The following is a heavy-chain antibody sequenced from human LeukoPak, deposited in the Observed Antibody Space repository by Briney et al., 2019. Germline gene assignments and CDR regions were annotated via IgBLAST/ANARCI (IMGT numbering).Heavy chain of an antibody. CDR2: INPHDSTT. CDR3: ARHLRTSTYRDLDY. CDR1: GYSFSSNW. D-gene: IGHD1-14*01. V-gene: IGHV5-51*01. Sequence: GESLQISCQASGYSFSSNWIGWVRQMPGKGLQWMGIINPHDSTTKYSPSFQGQVTISVDKSINTAYLQWSSLTASDTAVYYCARHLRTSTYRDLDYWGQGTLVTVSS. J-gene: IGHJ4*02.